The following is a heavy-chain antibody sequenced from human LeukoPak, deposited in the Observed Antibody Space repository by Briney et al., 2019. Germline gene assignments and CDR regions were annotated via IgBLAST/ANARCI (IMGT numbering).Heavy chain of an antibody. CDR3: ARGAPYYGMDV. V-gene: IGHV4-31*03. CDR1: GGSIGSGGYY. CDR2: IYLSGNT. Sequence: SETLSLTCTVSGGSIGSGGYYWSWIRQHPGKGLEWIGHIYLSGNTYYNPSLKSRVSISEDTSKSQFSLDLTSVTAADTAVCYCARGAPYYGMDVWGQGTAVIVSS. J-gene: IGHJ6*02.